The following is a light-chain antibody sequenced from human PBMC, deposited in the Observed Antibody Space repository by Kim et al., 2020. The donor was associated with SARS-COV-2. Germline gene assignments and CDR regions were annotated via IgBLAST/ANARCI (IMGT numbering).Light chain of an antibody. Sequence: ASVGDRVTITCRARQSISTYLNWYQQKPGKAPKLLIYTASSLQSEVPSRFSGSGSGTDFTLTISSLQPEDFATYFCQQSYSTPPVTFGGGTKVEI. J-gene: IGKJ4*01. V-gene: IGKV1-39*01. CDR3: QQSYSTPPVT. CDR2: TAS. CDR1: QSISTY.